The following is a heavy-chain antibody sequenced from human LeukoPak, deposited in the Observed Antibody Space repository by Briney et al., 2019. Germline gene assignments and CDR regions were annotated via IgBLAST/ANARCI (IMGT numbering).Heavy chain of an antibody. CDR3: ASLQGGYCSSTSCPEIDY. CDR1: RGTFSSYS. V-gene: IGHV1-69*06. J-gene: IGHJ4*02. CDR2: IIPIFGTA. Sequence: EASVKVSCKASRGTFSSYSLSWVRQAPGQGLEWMGGIIPIFGTANYAQKFQGRVTITAGKSTSTAYMELSSLRSEDTAVYYCASLQGGYCSSTSCPEIDYWGQGTLVTVSS. D-gene: IGHD2-2*01.